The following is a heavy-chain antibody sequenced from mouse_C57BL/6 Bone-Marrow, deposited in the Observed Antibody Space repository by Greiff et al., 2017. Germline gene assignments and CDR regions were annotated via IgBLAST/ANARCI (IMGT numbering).Heavy chain of an antibody. D-gene: IGHD1-1*01. CDR1: GYTFTSYW. Sequence: QVQLKQPGAELVMPGASVKLSCKASGYTFTSYWMHWVKQRPGQGLEWIGEIDPSDSYTNYNQKFKGKSTLTVDKSSSTAYMQRSSLTSEDSAVYYCAITTVVHYYAMDYWGQGTLVTVSS. V-gene: IGHV1-69*01. CDR3: AITTVVHYYAMDY. CDR2: IDPSDSYT. J-gene: IGHJ4*01.